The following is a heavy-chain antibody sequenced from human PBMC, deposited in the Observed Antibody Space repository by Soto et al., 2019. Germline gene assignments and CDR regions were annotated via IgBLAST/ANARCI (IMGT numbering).Heavy chain of an antibody. V-gene: IGHV1-18*01. J-gene: IGHJ6*02. CDR2: ISAYNGNT. D-gene: IGHD3-10*01. CDR3: PRDEGITMVRGVGYYYYYGMDV. CDR1: GYTFTSYG. Sequence: ASVKVSCKASGYTFTSYGISWVRQAPGQGLEWMGWISAYNGNTNYAQKLQGRVTMTTDTSTSTAYMELRSLRADDTAVYYCPRDEGITMVRGVGYYYYYGMDVWGRGTTVTVSS.